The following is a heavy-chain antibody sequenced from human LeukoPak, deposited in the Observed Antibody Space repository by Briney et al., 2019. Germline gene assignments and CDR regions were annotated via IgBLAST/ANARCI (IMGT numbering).Heavy chain of an antibody. D-gene: IGHD6-13*01. Sequence: GRSLRLSCAASGFTFSSYAMSWVRQAPGKGLEWVSAISGSGGSTYYADSVKGRFTISRDNSKNTLYLQMNSLRAEDTAVYYCARVSPAAAGTRLPYYYYYMDVWGKGTTVTISS. CDR1: GFTFSSYA. CDR2: ISGSGGST. J-gene: IGHJ6*03. V-gene: IGHV3-23*01. CDR3: ARVSPAAAGTRLPYYYYYMDV.